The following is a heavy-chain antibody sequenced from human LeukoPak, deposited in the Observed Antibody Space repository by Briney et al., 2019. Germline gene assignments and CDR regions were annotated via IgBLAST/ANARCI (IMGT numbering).Heavy chain of an antibody. J-gene: IGHJ4*02. CDR2: MYYGGGT. CDR1: GGSISSSSYY. CDR3: ARGNLYDSSGYYFDY. V-gene: IGHV4-61*05. D-gene: IGHD3-22*01. Sequence: SETLSLTCTVSGGSISSSSYYWGWIRQPPGKGLEWIGYMYYGGGTSYNPSLKSRVTISVDTSRNQSSLELTSATAADTAVYFCARGNLYDSSGYYFDYWGQGILVTVSS.